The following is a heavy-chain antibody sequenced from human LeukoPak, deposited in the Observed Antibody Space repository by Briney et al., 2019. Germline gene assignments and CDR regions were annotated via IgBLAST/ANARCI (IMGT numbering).Heavy chain of an antibody. J-gene: IGHJ3*02. V-gene: IGHV3-30-3*01. CDR2: ISYDGNSE. D-gene: IGHD2-2*01. Sequence: GGSLRLSCAASGFSFSSYAMSWVRQAPGKGLEWVALISYDGNSEYYADSVKGRFTISRDNSKNTLYLPMNSLRAEDTAVYYCARARYCSSISCRDAFDIWGQGTLVTVSS. CDR1: GFSFSSYA. CDR3: ARARYCSSISCRDAFDI.